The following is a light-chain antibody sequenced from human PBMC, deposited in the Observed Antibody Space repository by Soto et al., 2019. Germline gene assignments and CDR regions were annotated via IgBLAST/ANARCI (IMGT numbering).Light chain of an antibody. CDR2: DVT. CDR3: CSYAGSNTGV. Sequence: QSALTQPRSVSESPGQSVAISCTGTSSDVGGYNYVSWYQHHPGKAPKLMIYDVTRRPSGVPDRFSGSKSGNTASLTISGLQAEDEADYYCCSYAGSNTGVFGGGTKLTVL. J-gene: IGLJ3*02. V-gene: IGLV2-11*01. CDR1: SSDVGGYNY.